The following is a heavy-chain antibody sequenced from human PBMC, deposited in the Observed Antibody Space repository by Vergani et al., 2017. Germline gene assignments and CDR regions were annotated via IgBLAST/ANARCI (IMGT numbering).Heavy chain of an antibody. CDR2: IYSTGST. Sequence: QVQLQESGPGLVKPSQTLSLTCSVPGDSISSGVYYWNWIRQHPGKGLERIGYIYSTGSTHRNPSLRMRINMSVDTSKNQFSLKLNSVTAADTAMYYCARMGGYDEGDAFRIGYFDSWGPGILVTVSS. J-gene: IGHJ4*02. CDR3: ARMGGYDEGDAFRIGYFDS. V-gene: IGHV4-31*03. CDR1: GDSISSGVYY. D-gene: IGHD3-22*01.